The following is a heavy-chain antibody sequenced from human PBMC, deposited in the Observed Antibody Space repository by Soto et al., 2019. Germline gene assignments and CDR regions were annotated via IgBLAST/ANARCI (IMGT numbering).Heavy chain of an antibody. CDR3: ARDGYTYGFLDY. D-gene: IGHD5-18*01. Sequence: GGSLRLSCAAFGFIFSNYAMHWVRQAPGKGQEWVVVISKDGSSKHSADSVKGRFSISRDNSKNTLYLQMDSLRAEDTAIYYCARDGYTYGFLDYWGHGTLVTVSS. V-gene: IGHV3-30*03. CDR1: GFIFSNYA. CDR2: ISKDGSSK. J-gene: IGHJ4*01.